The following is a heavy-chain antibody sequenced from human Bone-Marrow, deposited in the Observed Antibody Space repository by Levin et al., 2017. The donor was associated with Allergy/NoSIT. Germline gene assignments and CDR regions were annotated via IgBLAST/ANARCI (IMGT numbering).Heavy chain of an antibody. CDR3: VKDRPASGWFY. J-gene: IGHJ4*02. D-gene: IGHD6-13*01. CDR1: GFTFSNYD. Sequence: ETLSLTCAASGFTFSNYDMCWVRQAPGKGLEWVSSLSGSGDGAYYADSVKGRFTISRDNSKNTLYLQMNSLRADDTAIYYCVKDRPASGWFYWGQGTRVTVSS. V-gene: IGHV3-23*01. CDR2: LSGSGDGA.